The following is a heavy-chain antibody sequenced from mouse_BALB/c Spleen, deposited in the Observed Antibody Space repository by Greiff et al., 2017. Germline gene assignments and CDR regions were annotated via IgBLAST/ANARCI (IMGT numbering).Heavy chain of an antibody. V-gene: IGHV3-6*02. CDR3: ARDSYGDY. CDR2: ISYDGSN. CDR1: GYSITSGYY. D-gene: IGHD1-1*01. J-gene: IGHJ2*01. Sequence: ESGPGLVKPSQSLSLTCSVTGYSITSGYYWNWIRQFPGNKLEWMGYISYDGSNNYNPSLKNRISITRDTSKNQFFLKLNSVTTEDTATYYCARDSYGDYWGQGTTLTVSS.